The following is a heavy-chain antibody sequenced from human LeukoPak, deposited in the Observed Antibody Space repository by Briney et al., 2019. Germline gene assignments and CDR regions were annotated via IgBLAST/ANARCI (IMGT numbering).Heavy chain of an antibody. D-gene: IGHD3/OR15-3a*01. CDR1: GFTFSSYA. J-gene: IGHJ4*02. Sequence: HPGGSLRLSCAASGFTFSSYAMSWVRQAPGKGLEWVSAISGSGGSTYYADSVRGRFTISRDNSKNTLYLQMNSLRAEDTAVYYCAAELYGGIFGHCCSFAYWGQGTLVTVSS. CDR2: ISGSGGST. CDR3: AAELYGGIFGHCCSFAY. V-gene: IGHV3-23*01.